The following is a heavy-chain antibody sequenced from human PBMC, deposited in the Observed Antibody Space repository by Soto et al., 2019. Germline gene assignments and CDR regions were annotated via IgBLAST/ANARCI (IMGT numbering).Heavy chain of an antibody. Sequence: GGSLRLSCAASGFTFSSYGMHWVRQAPGKGLEWVAVISYDGSNKYYADSVKGRFTISRDNSKNTLYLQMNSLRAEDTAVYYCANTYGSGSYHDYWGQGTLVTVSS. CDR1: GFTFSSYG. CDR3: ANTYGSGSYHDY. CDR2: ISYDGSNK. V-gene: IGHV3-30*18. J-gene: IGHJ4*02. D-gene: IGHD3-10*01.